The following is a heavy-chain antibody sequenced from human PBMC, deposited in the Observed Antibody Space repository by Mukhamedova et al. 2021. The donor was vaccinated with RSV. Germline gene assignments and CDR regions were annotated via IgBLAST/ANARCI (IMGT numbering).Heavy chain of an antibody. V-gene: IGHV3-23*01. Sequence: GSTYYADSVKGRFTISRDNSKNTLYLQMNSLRAEDTAVYYCAKDIVVVPAATNFDYWGQGTLVTVPS. J-gene: IGHJ4*02. D-gene: IGHD2-2*01. CDR2: GST. CDR3: AKDIVVVPAATNFDY.